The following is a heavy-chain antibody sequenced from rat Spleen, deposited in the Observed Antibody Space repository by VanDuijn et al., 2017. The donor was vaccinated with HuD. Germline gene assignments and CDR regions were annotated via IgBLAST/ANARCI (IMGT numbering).Heavy chain of an antibody. CDR3: TRGYSGDYFDY. CDR1: GFSLTTYD. J-gene: IGHJ2*01. Sequence: QVQLKESGPGLVQPSQTLSLTCSVSGFSLTTYDMLWVRQPPGKGLEWMGIVWSTGNTEYNSDLKSRLSISRDTSRSQVFLKMNSLQSEDTASYFCTRGYSGDYFDYWGQGVMVTVSS. CDR2: VWSTGNT. V-gene: IGHV2-13*01. D-gene: IGHD1-1*01.